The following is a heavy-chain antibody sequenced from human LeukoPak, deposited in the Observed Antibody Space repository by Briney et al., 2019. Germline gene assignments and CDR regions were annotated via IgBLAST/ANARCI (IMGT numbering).Heavy chain of an antibody. J-gene: IGHJ4*02. CDR3: AKDYGYSSSWYDY. D-gene: IGHD6-13*01. Sequence: GRSLRLPCEASGFTFDDYGMHWVRQAPGKGLEWVSSISWNSASVGYVDSAKGRFTISRDNAKKTLYLQMNSLRAEDTALYYCAKDYGYSSSWYDYWGQGTLVTVSS. CDR2: ISWNSASV. CDR1: GFTFDDYG. V-gene: IGHV3-9*01.